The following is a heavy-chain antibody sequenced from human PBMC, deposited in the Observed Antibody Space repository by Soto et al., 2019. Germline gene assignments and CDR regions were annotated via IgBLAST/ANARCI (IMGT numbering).Heavy chain of an antibody. Sequence: PSETLSLTCTVSGGSISSGYWSWIRQPPGKGLEWIGYIYYSDSINCNPSLKSRVIISVDTSNNQFSLSLNSVTAADTAVYYCARAYYDASGYGLDPWGQGTLVTVSS. J-gene: IGHJ5*02. CDR2: IYYSDSI. D-gene: IGHD3-22*01. V-gene: IGHV4-59*01. CDR3: ARAYYDASGYGLDP. CDR1: GGSISSGY.